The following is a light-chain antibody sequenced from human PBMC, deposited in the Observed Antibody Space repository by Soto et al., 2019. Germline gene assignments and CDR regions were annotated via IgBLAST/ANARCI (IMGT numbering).Light chain of an antibody. Sequence: DIQMTQSPSSLSASIGDRVTITCRASQYIGSYLAWYQQKPGKVPVLLIYAASILQSGVPSRFSGGGSGTDFTLTISSLQPEDVATYYCQQYDNWPWTFGQGTKVEI. CDR1: QYIGSY. V-gene: IGKV1-27*01. CDR2: AAS. CDR3: QQYDNWPWT. J-gene: IGKJ1*01.